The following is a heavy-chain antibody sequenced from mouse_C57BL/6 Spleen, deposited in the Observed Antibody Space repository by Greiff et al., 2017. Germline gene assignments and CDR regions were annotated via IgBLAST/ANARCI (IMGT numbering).Heavy chain of an antibody. D-gene: IGHD1-1*01. CDR3: ARPAITTVVAKNWYFDV. J-gene: IGHJ1*03. Sequence: EVQLVESGGDLVKPGGSLKLSCAASGFTFSSYGMSWVRQTPDKRLEWVATISSGGSYTYYPDSVKGRFTISRDNAKNTLYLQMSSLKSEDTAMYYCARPAITTVVAKNWYFDVWGTGTTVTVSS. V-gene: IGHV5-6*01. CDR2: ISSGGSYT. CDR1: GFTFSSYG.